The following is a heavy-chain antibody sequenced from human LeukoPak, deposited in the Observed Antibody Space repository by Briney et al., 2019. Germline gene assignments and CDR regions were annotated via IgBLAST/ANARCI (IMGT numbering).Heavy chain of an antibody. CDR3: AGGGPYGGNSAFDY. CDR1: GFTFSDHY. Sequence: GGSLRLSCAVSGFTFSDHYMDWVRQAPGKGLEWVGRSRNKADSYTTEHAASVKGRFTISRDDSKNSLYLQMNYLKTEDTAVYYCAGGGPYGGNSAFDYWGQGTLVTVSS. CDR2: SRNKADSYTT. J-gene: IGHJ4*02. D-gene: IGHD4-23*01. V-gene: IGHV3-72*01.